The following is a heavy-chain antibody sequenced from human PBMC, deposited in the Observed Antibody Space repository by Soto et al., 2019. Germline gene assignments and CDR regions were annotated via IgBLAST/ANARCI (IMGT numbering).Heavy chain of an antibody. V-gene: IGHV1-69*01. CDR1: GGTFSSYA. CDR3: ARGPRDIVLRVYSHPFDP. J-gene: IGHJ5*02. CDR2: IIPIFGTA. D-gene: IGHD2-8*01. Sequence: QVQLVQSGAEVKKPGSSVKVSCKASGGTFSSYAISWVRQAPGQGLEWMGGIIPIFGTANYAQKFQGRVTITADESTSTAYMELSSLRYEDTAVYYCARGPRDIVLRVYSHPFDPLGQGTLVTVSS.